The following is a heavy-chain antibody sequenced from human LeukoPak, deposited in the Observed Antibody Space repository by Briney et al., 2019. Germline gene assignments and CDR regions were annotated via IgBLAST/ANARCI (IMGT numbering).Heavy chain of an antibody. CDR1: GFTFSSYG. D-gene: IGHD6-19*01. J-gene: IGHJ4*02. CDR3: AKDPHQRIAVAGYFDY. V-gene: IGHV3-33*06. Sequence: GGSLRLSCAASGFTFSSYGMRWVRQAPGKGLEWVAVIWYDGSNKNYADSVKGRFTISRDNSKNTLYLQMNSLRVEDTAVYYCAKDPHQRIAVAGYFDYWGQGTLVTVSS. CDR2: IWYDGSNK.